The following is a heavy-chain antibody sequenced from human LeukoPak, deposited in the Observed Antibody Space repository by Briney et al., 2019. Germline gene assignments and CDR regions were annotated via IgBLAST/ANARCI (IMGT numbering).Heavy chain of an antibody. D-gene: IGHD2-2*01. J-gene: IGHJ4*02. CDR1: GFTFSSYG. V-gene: IGHV3-30*02. CDR2: IRFDGSTK. CDR3: AKEEAGSTSCCPIDY. Sequence: GGSLRLSCAASGFTFSSYGMHWVRQAPGKGLEWVAFIRFDGSTKYYADSVKGRFSISRDNSKNTVYLQMNSLRAEDTAVYYCAKEEAGSTSCCPIDYWGQGTLVTVSS.